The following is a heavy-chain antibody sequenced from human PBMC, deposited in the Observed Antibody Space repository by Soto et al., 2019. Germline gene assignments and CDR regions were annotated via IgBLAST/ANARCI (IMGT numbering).Heavy chain of an antibody. D-gene: IGHD6-19*01. CDR3: AKDRESYSSGRSLGY. J-gene: IGHJ4*02. CDR2: ISYDGSNK. CDR1: GFTFSSYG. V-gene: IGHV3-30*18. Sequence: GGSLRLSCAASGFTFSSYGMHWVRQAPGKGLEWVAVISYDGSNKYYADSVKGRFTISRDNSKNTLYLQMNSLRAEDTAVYYCAKDRESYSSGRSLGYWGQGTLVTVSS.